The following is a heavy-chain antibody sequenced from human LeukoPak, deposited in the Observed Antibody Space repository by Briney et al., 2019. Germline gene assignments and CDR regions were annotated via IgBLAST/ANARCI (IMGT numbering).Heavy chain of an antibody. CDR3: AREDLGDGSNTQGY. CDR1: GGSISSGVYY. CDR2: SYYNGAT. J-gene: IGHJ4*02. D-gene: IGHD5-24*01. V-gene: IGHV4-39*02. Sequence: KPSEALSLTCSVSGGSISSGVYYWGWIRQPPGKGLEWIGTSYYNGATQYSSSLKSRVTISLDTSKNQFSLNLRFLTAADTAVYYCAREDLGDGSNTQGYWGQGTLVTVSS.